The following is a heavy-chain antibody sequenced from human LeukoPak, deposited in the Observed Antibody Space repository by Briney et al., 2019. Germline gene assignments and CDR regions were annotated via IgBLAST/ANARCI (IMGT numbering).Heavy chain of an antibody. J-gene: IGHJ4*02. Sequence: PGGSLRPSCAASGFTFSTYSLTWVRQAPGKGLEWVSAISGSGYSTYYADSVKGRFTISRDNSRNTLYLQMNSLRAEDTAVYYCAKDLREDCSGGSCYYFDYWGQGTLVTVSS. CDR3: AKDLREDCSGGSCYYFDY. D-gene: IGHD2-15*01. V-gene: IGHV3-23*01. CDR1: GFTFSTYS. CDR2: ISGSGYST.